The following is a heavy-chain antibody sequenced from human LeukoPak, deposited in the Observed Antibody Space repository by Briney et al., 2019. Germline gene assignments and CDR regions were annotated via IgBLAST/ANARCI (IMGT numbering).Heavy chain of an antibody. CDR1: GYTFTGYY. Sequence: ASVKVSCKASGYTFTGYYMHWVRQAPGQGLEWMGRINPNSGGTNYAQKFQGKVTMTRDTSISTAYMELSRLRSDDTAVYYCARVSYYDSLDYWGQGTLVTVSS. CDR3: ARVSYYDSLDY. J-gene: IGHJ4*02. D-gene: IGHD3-22*01. V-gene: IGHV1-2*06. CDR2: INPNSGGT.